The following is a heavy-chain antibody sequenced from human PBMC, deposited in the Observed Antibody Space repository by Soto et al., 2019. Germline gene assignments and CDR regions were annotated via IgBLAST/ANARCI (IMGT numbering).Heavy chain of an antibody. J-gene: IGHJ4*02. CDR3: ARVNREPGPYYSDY. V-gene: IGHV4-31*03. Sequence: SETLSLTCTVSGGSISSGGYYWSWIRQHPGKGLEWIGYIYYSGSTYYNPSLKSRVTISVDTSKNQFSLKLSSVTAADTAVYYCARVNREPGPYYSDYWGQGTRVTVAS. CDR1: GGSISSGGYY. CDR2: IYYSGST. D-gene: IGHD3-16*02.